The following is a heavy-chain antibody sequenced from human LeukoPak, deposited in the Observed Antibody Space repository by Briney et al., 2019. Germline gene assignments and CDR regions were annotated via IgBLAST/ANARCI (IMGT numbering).Heavy chain of an antibody. CDR1: GFTFSTYA. D-gene: IGHD6-13*01. V-gene: IGHV3-23*01. J-gene: IGHJ4*02. Sequence: GGSLRLSCAGSGFTFSTYAMSWVRQAPGKGLEWVSAISRSGSNTYYADSVKGRFTISRDNSKNTLYLQMNTLRAEDTAVYYCAKDEVDSSWLPYYWGQGTLVTVPS. CDR3: AKDEVDSSWLPYY. CDR2: ISRSGSNT.